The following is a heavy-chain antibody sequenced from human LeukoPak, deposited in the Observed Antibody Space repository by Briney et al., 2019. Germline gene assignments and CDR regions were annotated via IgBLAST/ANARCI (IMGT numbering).Heavy chain of an antibody. J-gene: IGHJ4*02. CDR1: GFTFDDYT. V-gene: IGHV3-43*01. Sequence: GGSLRLSCAASGFTFDDYTMHWVRQAPGKGLEWVSLISWDGVSTYYADSVKGRFTLSRDNSKNSLYLQLNSLRTEDTAFYYCAKDGGSGATRPIDFWGQGTLVTVSS. CDR2: ISWDGVST. CDR3: AKDGGSGATRPIDF. D-gene: IGHD1-26*01.